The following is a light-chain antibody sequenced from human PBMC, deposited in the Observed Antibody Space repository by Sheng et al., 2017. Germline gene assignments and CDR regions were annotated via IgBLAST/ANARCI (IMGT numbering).Light chain of an antibody. CDR3: QQYHKWYT. V-gene: IGKV3-15*01. CDR2: GES. CDR1: QSVNSD. Sequence: EIVMTQSPATLSVSLGERVTLSCRASQSVNSDVGWYQQKPGQAPRLLIFGESFRASGTPARFSGGRSGTEFTLTISSLQSEDLAVYYCQQYHKWYTFGQGTKLEIK. J-gene: IGKJ2*01.